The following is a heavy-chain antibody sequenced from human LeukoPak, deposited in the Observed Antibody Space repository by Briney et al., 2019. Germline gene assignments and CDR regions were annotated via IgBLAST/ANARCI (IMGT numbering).Heavy chain of an antibody. CDR2: ISSSSSYI. Sequence: GGSLRLSCAASGFTFSDYYMTWIRQAPGKGLEWVSSISSSSSYIYYADSVKGRFTISRDNAKNSLYLQMNSLRAEDTAVYYCARMSGGSGWFDYWGQGTLVTVSS. CDR1: GFTFSDYY. CDR3: ARMSGGSGWFDY. J-gene: IGHJ4*02. V-gene: IGHV3-11*06. D-gene: IGHD6-19*01.